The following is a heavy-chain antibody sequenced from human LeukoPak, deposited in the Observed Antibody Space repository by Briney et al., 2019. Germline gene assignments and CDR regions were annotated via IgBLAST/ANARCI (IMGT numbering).Heavy chain of an antibody. V-gene: IGHV3-74*01. D-gene: IGHD3-10*01. J-gene: IGHJ4*02. Sequence: GGSLRLSCAASGFTFSSYWMHWVRQAPGKGLVWVSRSNSVGSTTDYADSVKGRFTISRDNAKNTLYLQMNSLRVEDTAVYYCGRGGRGIDNWGQGTLVTVSS. CDR1: GFTFSSYW. CDR2: SNSVGSTT. CDR3: GRGGRGIDN.